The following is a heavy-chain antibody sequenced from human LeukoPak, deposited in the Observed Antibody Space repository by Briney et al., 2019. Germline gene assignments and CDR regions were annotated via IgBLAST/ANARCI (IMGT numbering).Heavy chain of an antibody. CDR1: GFTFSSYG. CDR3: AKSGSSYFDY. D-gene: IGHD6-6*01. Sequence: GRSLRLSCAASGFTFSSYGMHWVRQAPGKGLEWVAVISYDGSNKYYADSVKGRFTIPRDNSKNTLYLQMNSLRAEDTAVYYCAKSGSSYFDYWGQGTLVTVSS. V-gene: IGHV3-30*18. CDR2: ISYDGSNK. J-gene: IGHJ4*02.